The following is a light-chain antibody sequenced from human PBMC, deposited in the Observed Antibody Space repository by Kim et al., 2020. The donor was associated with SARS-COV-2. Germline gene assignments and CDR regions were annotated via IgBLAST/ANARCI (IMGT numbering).Light chain of an antibody. Sequence: DIQMTQSPSFVSASVGDRVTITCRASQDFRSSLSWYQQRPGQAPRLLIYAAYNLQTGVPSRFSGSGSGTDFTLTISSLQPEDIATYYCQQSNNFPYTFGQGTKLEI. CDR3: QQSNNFPYT. CDR1: QDFRSS. J-gene: IGKJ2*01. CDR2: AAY. V-gene: IGKV1-12*01.